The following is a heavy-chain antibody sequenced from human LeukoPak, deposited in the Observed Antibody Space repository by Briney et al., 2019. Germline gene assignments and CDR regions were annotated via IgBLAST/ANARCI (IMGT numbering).Heavy chain of an antibody. J-gene: IGHJ4*02. CDR3: ARGYFDTSGSSNPFDY. V-gene: IGHV4-4*09. D-gene: IGHD3-22*01. CDR1: GDSISGYY. CDR2: IHSSGTT. Sequence: SEILSLTCTVSGDSISGYYWSWIRQTPGRGLEWIASIHSSGTTKYNPSLKSRVTMSVDTSKNQFSLRLTSVTAADTAVYFCARGYFDTSGSSNPFDYWGQGALVTVSS.